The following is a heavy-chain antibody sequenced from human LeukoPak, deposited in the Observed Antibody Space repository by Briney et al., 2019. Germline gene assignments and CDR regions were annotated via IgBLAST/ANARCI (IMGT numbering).Heavy chain of an antibody. V-gene: IGHV4-59*01. D-gene: IGHD2-21*02. CDR2: IYYSGST. Sequence: SETLSLTCTVSGGSISSYYWSWIRQPPGKGLEWIGYIYYSGSTNYNPSLKSRVTISVDTSKNQFSLKLSSVTAADTAVYYCARVYCDGDCYETRGAFDIWGQGTVVTVSS. J-gene: IGHJ3*02. CDR3: ARVYCDGDCYETRGAFDI. CDR1: GGSISSYY.